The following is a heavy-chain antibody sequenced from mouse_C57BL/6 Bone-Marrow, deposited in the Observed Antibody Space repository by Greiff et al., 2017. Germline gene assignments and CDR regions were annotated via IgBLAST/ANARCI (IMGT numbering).Heavy chain of an antibody. CDR1: GYTFTSYW. CDR2: IYPGSGST. Sequence: QVQLQQPGAELVKPGASVKMSCKASGYTFTSYWITWVKQRPGQGLEWIGDIYPGSGSTTYNEKFKSKATLTVDTSSSTAYMQLSSLTSEDCAVYYCARLGGYDAVHGGQGTTLTVSS. V-gene: IGHV1-55*01. CDR3: ARLGGYDAVH. J-gene: IGHJ2*01. D-gene: IGHD2-2*01.